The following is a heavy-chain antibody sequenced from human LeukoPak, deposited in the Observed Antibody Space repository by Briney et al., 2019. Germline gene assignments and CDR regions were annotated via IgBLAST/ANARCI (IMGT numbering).Heavy chain of an antibody. Sequence: GGSLRLSCAASGFTFSSYAMSWARQAPGMGLEWVSAISGRGDTTYYADSVKGRFTISRDNSKNTLFLQMNSLRAEDTAVYYCAKERRLTTAFDYWGQGTLVTVSS. V-gene: IGHV3-23*01. D-gene: IGHD4/OR15-4a*01. J-gene: IGHJ4*02. CDR1: GFTFSSYA. CDR3: AKERRLTTAFDY. CDR2: ISGRGDTT.